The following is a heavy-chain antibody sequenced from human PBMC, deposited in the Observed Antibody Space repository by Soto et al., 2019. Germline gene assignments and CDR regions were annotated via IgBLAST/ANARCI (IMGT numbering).Heavy chain of an antibody. D-gene: IGHD1-26*01. J-gene: IGHJ4*02. CDR3: ARSRNSAVADSFDF. V-gene: IGHV3-30*04. Sequence: PGGSLRLSCAASGFTFRNYAIHWVRQAPGKGLGWVAVISRDGSHKYYLDSVKGRFTISRDNSKDTVNLLMNSLRDDDSAMYYCARSRNSAVADSFDFWGQGTLVTVSS. CDR1: GFTFRNYA. CDR2: ISRDGSHK.